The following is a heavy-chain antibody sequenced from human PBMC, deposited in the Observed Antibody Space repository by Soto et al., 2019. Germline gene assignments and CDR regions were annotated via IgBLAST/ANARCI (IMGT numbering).Heavy chain of an antibody. J-gene: IGHJ4*02. CDR2: IYHSGST. CDR3: AGGPGVARNY. CDR1: GGSISSGGYS. V-gene: IGHV4-30-2*01. Sequence: QLQLQESGSGLVKPSQTLSLTCAVSGGSISSGGYSWSWIRQPPGKGLEWIGYIYHSGSTYYNPSPKSRVPISVDRSKNQFSLKLSSVPAADTAVYYWAGGPGVARNYWGQGTLVTVSS. D-gene: IGHD5-12*01.